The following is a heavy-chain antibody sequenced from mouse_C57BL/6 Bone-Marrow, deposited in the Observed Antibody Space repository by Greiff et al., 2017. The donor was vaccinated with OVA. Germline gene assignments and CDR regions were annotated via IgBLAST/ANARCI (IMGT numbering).Heavy chain of an antibody. CDR1: GFTFSSYA. V-gene: IGHV5-4*01. CDR2: ISDGGSYT. D-gene: IGHD1-1*01. Sequence: EVQVVESGGGLVKPGGSLKLSCAASGFTFSSYAMSWVRQTPEKRLEWVATISDGGSYTYYPDNVKGRFTISRDNAKNNLYLQMSHLKSEDTAMYYCARIYYYAPCAYWGQGTLVTVSA. J-gene: IGHJ3*01. CDR3: ARIYYYAPCAY.